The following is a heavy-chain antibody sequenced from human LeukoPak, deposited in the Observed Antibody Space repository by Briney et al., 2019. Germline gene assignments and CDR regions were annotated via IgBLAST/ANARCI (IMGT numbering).Heavy chain of an antibody. CDR1: GFIVNYNY. Sequence: GGSLRLSCAASGFIVNYNYMSWVRQAPGKGLEWVSVIYSGGSTYYADPVKGRFTISRDNSKNMVYLQMNSLRVEDTAVYYCARGATVTTLRYWGQGTLVTVSS. CDR3: ARGATVTTLRY. D-gene: IGHD4-17*01. V-gene: IGHV3-66*01. CDR2: IYSGGST. J-gene: IGHJ4*02.